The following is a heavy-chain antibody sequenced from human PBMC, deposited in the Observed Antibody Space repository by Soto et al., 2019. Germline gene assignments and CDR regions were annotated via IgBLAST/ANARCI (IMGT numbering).Heavy chain of an antibody. Sequence: GASVKVCCKASGDTFTSYCMHWVRQAPGQGLEWMGWISPNDGNTSYAQKFQGRVTMTTDTSTSTAYIELRSLRSDDTAVYYCARDRYYDSSGPLPTGYFDLCGRGTLVTVYS. D-gene: IGHD3-22*01. CDR2: ISPNDGNT. V-gene: IGHV1-18*04. J-gene: IGHJ2*01. CDR3: ARDRYYDSSGPLPTGYFDL. CDR1: GDTFTSYC.